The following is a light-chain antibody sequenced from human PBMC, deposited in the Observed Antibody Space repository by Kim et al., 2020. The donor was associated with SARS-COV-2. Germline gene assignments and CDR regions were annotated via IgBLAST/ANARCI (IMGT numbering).Light chain of an antibody. CDR3: QQDHNYPRT. V-gene: IGKV1-6*01. Sequence: AIQMTQSPSSLSASVGDRVTITCRASQDIRNDLGWYQQRPGKAPRLLIFAATALQSRVPSRFSGSGSGTEFTLTIDSLQPEDFATYFCQQDHNYPRTFSQGTTVEI. CDR1: QDIRND. J-gene: IGKJ1*01. CDR2: AAT.